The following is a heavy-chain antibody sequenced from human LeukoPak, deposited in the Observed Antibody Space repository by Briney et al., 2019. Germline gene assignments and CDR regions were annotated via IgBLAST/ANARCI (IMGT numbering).Heavy chain of an antibody. CDR2: IYYSGST. CDR1: GGSISSSSYY. V-gene: IGHV4-39*07. CDR3: ARDLRDTMVLFDY. D-gene: IGHD3-10*01. Sequence: SETLSLTCTVSGGSISSSSYYWGWIRQPPGKGLEWIGSIYYSGSTYYNPSLKSRVTISVDTSKNQFSLKLSSVTAADTAVYYCARDLRDTMVLFDYWGQGTLVTVSS. J-gene: IGHJ4*02.